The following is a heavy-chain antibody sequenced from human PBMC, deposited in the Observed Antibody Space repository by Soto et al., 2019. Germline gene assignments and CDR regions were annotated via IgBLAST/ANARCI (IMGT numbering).Heavy chain of an antibody. D-gene: IGHD3-3*01. J-gene: IGHJ4*02. CDR2: IYWDDDK. Sequence: QITLNESGPTVVKPAEPLTLTCTFSGFSLTTSGVGVGWIRQSPGKAPEWLALIYWDDDKRYSASLKSRLTITKEDSKNPVVLTRASVNRADTATYYCAHRILRAVFGLVTTTAIYFDFWGQGTPVVVSS. CDR3: AHRILRAVFGLVTTTAIYFDF. CDR1: GFSLTTSGVG. V-gene: IGHV2-5*02.